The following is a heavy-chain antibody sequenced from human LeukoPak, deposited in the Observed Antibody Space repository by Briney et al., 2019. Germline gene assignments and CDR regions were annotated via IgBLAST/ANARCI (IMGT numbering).Heavy chain of an antibody. D-gene: IGHD3-22*01. CDR2: IYSGGST. Sequence: GGSLRLSCAASGFTFSNHAMRWVRQAPGKGLEWVSVIYSGGSTYYADSVKGRFTISRDNSKNTLYLQMNSLRAEDTAVYYCAREGYYYDSSGYSARWGQGTLVTVSS. V-gene: IGHV3-66*01. CDR1: GFTFSNHA. J-gene: IGHJ4*02. CDR3: AREGYYYDSSGYSAR.